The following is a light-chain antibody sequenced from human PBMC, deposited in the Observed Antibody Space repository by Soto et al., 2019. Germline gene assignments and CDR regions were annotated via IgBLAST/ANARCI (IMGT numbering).Light chain of an antibody. V-gene: IGKV3-15*01. CDR2: GAS. CDR1: QSVSSN. J-gene: IGKJ1*01. CDR3: QQYNNWPPVT. Sequence: EIFMTQSPATLSVSPGERATLSCRASQSVSSNLAWYQQKPGQAPRLLIYGASTRATGIPARFSGSGSGTEFTLTISSLQSEDFAVYYCQQYNNWPPVTFGQGTKVDIK.